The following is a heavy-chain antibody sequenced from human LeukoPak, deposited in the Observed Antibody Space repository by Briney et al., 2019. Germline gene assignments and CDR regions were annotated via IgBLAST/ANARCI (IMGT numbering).Heavy chain of an antibody. CDR1: GFTFSSYA. CDR3: EAGMTTVTD. J-gene: IGHJ4*02. Sequence: PGRSLRLSCAASGFTFSSYAMHWVRQAPGKGLEWVAVISYDGSNKYYADSVQGRFTISRDNYKNTLYLQMNSLRAEDTAVYYCEAGMTTVTDWGQGTLVTVSS. D-gene: IGHD4-17*01. V-gene: IGHV3-30*04. CDR2: ISYDGSNK.